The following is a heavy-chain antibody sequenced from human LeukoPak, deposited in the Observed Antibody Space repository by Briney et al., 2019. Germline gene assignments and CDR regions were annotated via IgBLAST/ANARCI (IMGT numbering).Heavy chain of an antibody. Sequence: ASVKVSCKVSGYTLTELSMHWVRQAPGKGLEWMGGFDPEDGETIYAQKFQGRVTMTEDTSTDTAYMELGSLRSEDTAVYYCAAGYGSGSYSTHYYYYGMDVWGQGTTVTVSS. V-gene: IGHV1-24*01. CDR1: GYTLTELS. D-gene: IGHD3-10*01. CDR2: FDPEDGET. CDR3: AAGYGSGSYSTHYYYYGMDV. J-gene: IGHJ6*02.